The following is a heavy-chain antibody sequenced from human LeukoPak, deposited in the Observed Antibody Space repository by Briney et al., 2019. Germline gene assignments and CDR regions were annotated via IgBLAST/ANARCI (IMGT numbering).Heavy chain of an antibody. CDR1: GFTFSSYW. V-gene: IGHV3-23*01. D-gene: IGHD2-2*01. CDR3: AKDMGYCSSATCYGLDY. J-gene: IGHJ4*02. Sequence: GGSLRLSCAASGFTFSSYWMSWVRRAPGKGLEWVSTVSGGGGTTYYADSVKGRFTISRDNSKNTLFLQMNSLRAEDTAIYYCAKDMGYCSSATCYGLDYWGQGTLVTVSS. CDR2: VSGGGGTT.